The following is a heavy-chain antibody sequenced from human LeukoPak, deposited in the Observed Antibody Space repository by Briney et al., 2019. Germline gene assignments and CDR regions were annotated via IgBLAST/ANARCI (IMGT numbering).Heavy chain of an antibody. CDR3: ARRTRYCSGGRCYSSFDY. Sequence: SETLSLTCTVSGGSISSYYWSWIRQPPGKGLEWIGYIYYSGSTNYNPSLKSRVTISVDTSKNQFSLKLSSVTAADTAVYYCARRTRYCSGGRCYSSFDYWGQGTLVTVSS. V-gene: IGHV4-59*08. CDR2: IYYSGST. CDR1: GGSISSYY. D-gene: IGHD2-15*01. J-gene: IGHJ4*02.